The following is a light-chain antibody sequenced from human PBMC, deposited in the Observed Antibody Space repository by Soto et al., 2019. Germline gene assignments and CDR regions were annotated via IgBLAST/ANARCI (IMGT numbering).Light chain of an antibody. CDR1: QSVSSN. V-gene: IGKV3-15*01. CDR2: GAS. J-gene: IGKJ3*01. CDR3: QQYNNRMD. Sequence: EIVMTQSPATLSVSPGERATLSCRASQSVSSNLAWYQQKPGQAPRLLIYGASTRATGIPARFSGSGSGTEFTLTISSLQSEDFAVYYCQQYNNRMDFGPGTKVDIK.